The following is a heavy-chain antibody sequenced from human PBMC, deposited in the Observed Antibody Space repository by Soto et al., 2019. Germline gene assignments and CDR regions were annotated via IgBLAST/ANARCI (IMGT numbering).Heavy chain of an antibody. CDR1: GGSFSGYY. Sequence: SETLSLTCAVYGGSFSGYYWSRIRQPPGKGLEWIGEINHSGSTNYNPSLKSRVTISVDTSKNQFSLKLSSVTAADTAVYYCARSEVVAANGNWFHPWGQGTLVTVSS. CDR3: ARSEVVAANGNWFHP. J-gene: IGHJ5*02. V-gene: IGHV4-34*01. CDR2: INHSGST. D-gene: IGHD2-15*01.